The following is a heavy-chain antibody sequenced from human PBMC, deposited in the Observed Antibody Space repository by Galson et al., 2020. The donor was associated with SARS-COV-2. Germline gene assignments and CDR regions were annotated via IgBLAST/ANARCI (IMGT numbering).Heavy chain of an antibody. D-gene: IGHD3-9*01. CDR2: IDWDDDK. J-gene: IGHJ3*02. V-gene: IGHV2-70*04. CDR1: GFSLSTSGLR. CDR3: ARSYYDILTGYLAAFDI. Sequence: SGPTLVKPTQTLTLTCTFSGFSLSTSGLRVRWIRQPPGKALEWLARIDWDDDKFYSTSLKTRLTISKDTSKNQVVLTMTNMDPVDTATYYCARSYYDILTGYLAAFDIWGQGTMVTVSS.